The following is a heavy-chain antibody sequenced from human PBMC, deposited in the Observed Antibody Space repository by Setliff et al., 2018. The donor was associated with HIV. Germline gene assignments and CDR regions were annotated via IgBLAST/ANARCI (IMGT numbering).Heavy chain of an antibody. CDR2: INPNSGGT. J-gene: IGHJ4*02. Sequence: ASVKVSCKASGYTFTGYDMHWVRQAPGQGLEWMGWINPNSGGTDYAQKFQGRVTMTRDTSITTAYMELTRLRSDDTAMYYCARGRGAYSGSYLDSWGQGTLVTVSS. V-gene: IGHV1-2*02. CDR3: ARGRGAYSGSYLDS. CDR1: GYTFTGYD. D-gene: IGHD1-26*01.